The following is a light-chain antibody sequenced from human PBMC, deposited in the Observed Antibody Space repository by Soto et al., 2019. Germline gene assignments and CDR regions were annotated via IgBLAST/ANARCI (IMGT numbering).Light chain of an antibody. V-gene: IGLV4-60*03. CDR1: SDHTNYI. CDR2: VEASGTY. Sequence: QPVLTQSSSASASLGSSVKLTCTLSSDHTNYIIAWHQQHPGKAPRFLMTVEASGTYNKGSGIPDRFSGSSSGADRYLTISNLQSEDEAQYYCETWDNDTRVFGGGTKLTVL. J-gene: IGLJ2*01. CDR3: ETWDNDTRV.